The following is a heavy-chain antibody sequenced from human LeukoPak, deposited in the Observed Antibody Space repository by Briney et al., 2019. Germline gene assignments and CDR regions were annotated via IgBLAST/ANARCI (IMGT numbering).Heavy chain of an antibody. CDR1: GYSVSSTYY. V-gene: IGHV4-38-2*02. J-gene: IGHJ4*02. D-gene: IGHD1-1*01. CDR3: ARVNAPVATFDY. CDR2: ISHSGST. Sequence: SETLSLTCTVSGYSVSSTYYGAWIRQPPGKGLEWIATISHSGSTYYTPSLESRLTISLDTSRNHFSLRLSSVTAADTAVYYCARVNAPVATFDYWGLGTLVAVSS.